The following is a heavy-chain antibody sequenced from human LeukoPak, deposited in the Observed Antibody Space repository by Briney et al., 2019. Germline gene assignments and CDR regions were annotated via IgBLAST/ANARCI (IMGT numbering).Heavy chain of an antibody. V-gene: IGHV1-2*02. Sequence: ASVKVSCKASGYTFTDYYMHWVRQAPGQGPEWMGWINPNSGGTNYAQKFQGRVTMTRDTSISAAYMELSRLRSDDTAVYYCARFYGDYGKTYYYYYYGMDVWGQGTTVTVSS. D-gene: IGHD4-17*01. CDR1: GYTFTDYY. J-gene: IGHJ6*02. CDR2: INPNSGGT. CDR3: ARFYGDYGKTYYYYYYGMDV.